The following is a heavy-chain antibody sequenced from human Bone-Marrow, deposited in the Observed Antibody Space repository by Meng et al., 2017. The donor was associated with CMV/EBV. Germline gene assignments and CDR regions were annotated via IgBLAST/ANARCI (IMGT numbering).Heavy chain of an antibody. CDR2: SYYYGTT. CDR1: GGSISSSSYY. J-gene: IGHJ6*02. CDR3: ARELRGMDV. V-gene: IGHV4-39*07. Sequence: SETLSLTCTASGGSISSSSYYWGWIRQPPGKGLEWIGSSYYYGTTYYNPSLKSRVTISVDTSKNQFSLKLSSVTAADTAVYYCARELRGMDVWGQGTPVTVSS.